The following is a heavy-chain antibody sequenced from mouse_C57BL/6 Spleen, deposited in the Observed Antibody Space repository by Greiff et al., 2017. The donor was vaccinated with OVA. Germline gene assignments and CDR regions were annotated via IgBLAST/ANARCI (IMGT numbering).Heavy chain of an antibody. CDR3: ASGSRFDY. Sequence: QVHVKQPGAELVRPGSSVKLSCKASGYTFTSYWMDWVKQRPGQGLEWIGNIYPSDSETHYNQKFKDKATLTVDKSSSTAYMQLSSLTSEDSAVYYCASGSRFDYWGQGTTLTVSS. V-gene: IGHV1-61*01. CDR2: IYPSDSET. CDR1: GYTFTSYW. D-gene: IGHD1-1*01. J-gene: IGHJ2*01.